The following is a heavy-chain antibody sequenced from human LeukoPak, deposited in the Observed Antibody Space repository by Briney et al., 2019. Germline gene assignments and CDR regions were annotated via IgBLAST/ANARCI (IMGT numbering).Heavy chain of an antibody. J-gene: IGHJ4*02. CDR1: GFTFSSYW. CDR2: INSDGSST. Sequence: PGGSLRLSCAASGFTFSSYWMHWVRQAPGKGLVWVSRINSDGSSTSYADSVKGRFTISRDNAKNTLYPQMNSLRAEDTAVYYCARDLSSSWYSWPSDYWGQGTLVTVSS. CDR3: ARDLSSSWYSWPSDY. V-gene: IGHV3-74*01. D-gene: IGHD6-13*01.